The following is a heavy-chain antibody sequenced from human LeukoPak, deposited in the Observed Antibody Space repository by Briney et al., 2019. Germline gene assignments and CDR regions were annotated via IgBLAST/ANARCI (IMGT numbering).Heavy chain of an antibody. Sequence: GGSLRLSCAASGFMFSSYWMSWVRQAPGKGLEWVADIKEDGSEKSYVDSVKGRFTISRDNAKNSLYLQMNTLRAEDTAVYYCARDRNSGSYFDYWGQGTLVTVSS. CDR1: GFMFSSYW. CDR3: ARDRNSGSYFDY. V-gene: IGHV3-7*01. CDR2: IKEDGSEK. J-gene: IGHJ4*02. D-gene: IGHD1-26*01.